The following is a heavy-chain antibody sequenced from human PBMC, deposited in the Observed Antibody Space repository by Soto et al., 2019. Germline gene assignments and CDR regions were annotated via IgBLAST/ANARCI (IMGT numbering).Heavy chain of an antibody. CDR3: ARAGQSLAPDALDV. Sequence: QVQVVESGGGVVQPGRSLRLSCTVSGFTFSGYAMHWVRQAPGKGLEWVAQIWYDGSNKYYADSVKGRFTISRDNSKNILYVQMDSLRVADTAVYYCARAGQSLAPDALDVWRQGTSVTVSS. CDR2: IWYDGSNK. J-gene: IGHJ6*02. D-gene: IGHD6-19*01. CDR1: GFTFSGYA. V-gene: IGHV3-33*01.